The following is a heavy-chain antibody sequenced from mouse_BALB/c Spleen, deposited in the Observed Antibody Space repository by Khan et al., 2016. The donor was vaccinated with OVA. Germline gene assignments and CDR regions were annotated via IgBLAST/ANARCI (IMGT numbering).Heavy chain of an antibody. Sequence: VQLQESGPGLVQPSQSLSITCTVSGFSLTTYGVHWVRHSPGKGLEWLGVIWSGGTTDYSAAFISRLSITKDNSKSQVFFKMNSLQANDTAIYYCARNYDYDEGLAYWGQGTLVTVSA. D-gene: IGHD2-4*01. V-gene: IGHV2-2*02. CDR1: GFSLTTYG. CDR2: IWSGGTT. J-gene: IGHJ3*01. CDR3: ARNYDYDEGLAY.